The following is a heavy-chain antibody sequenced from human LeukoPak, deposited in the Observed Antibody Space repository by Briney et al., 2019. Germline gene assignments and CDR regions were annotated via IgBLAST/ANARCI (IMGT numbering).Heavy chain of an antibody. CDR3: ARGTHYDFWSGYSGWFDP. CDR1: GGSFSGYY. J-gene: IGHJ5*02. Sequence: SETLSLTCAVYGGSFSGYYWSWIRQTPGKGLEWIGEINHSGSTNYNPSLKSRVTISVDTSKNQFSLKLSSVTAADTAVYYCARGTHYDFWSGYSGWFDPWGQGTLVTVSS. CDR2: INHSGST. D-gene: IGHD3-3*01. V-gene: IGHV4-34*01.